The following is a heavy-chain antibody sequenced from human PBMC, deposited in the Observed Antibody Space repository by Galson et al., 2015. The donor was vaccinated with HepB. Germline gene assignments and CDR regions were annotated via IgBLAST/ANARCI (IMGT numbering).Heavy chain of an antibody. Sequence: SLRLSCAASGFTFSSYGMHWVRQAPGKGLEWVAVISYDGSNKYYADSVKGRFTISRDNSKNTLYLHMNSLRAEDTAVFYCAEEVNYGGHLPTDYWGQGTLVTVSS. V-gene: IGHV3-30*18. CDR2: ISYDGSNK. CDR1: GFTFSSYG. CDR3: AEEVNYGGHLPTDY. J-gene: IGHJ4*02. D-gene: IGHD4-23*01.